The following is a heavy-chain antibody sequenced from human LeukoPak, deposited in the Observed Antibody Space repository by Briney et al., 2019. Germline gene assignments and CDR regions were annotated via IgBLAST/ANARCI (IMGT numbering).Heavy chain of an antibody. CDR2: VNPKSGNT. V-gene: IGHV1-8*01. CDR3: AQGYGTTTGFDP. CDR1: GYTFTNYD. Sequence: ASVKVSCRASGYTFTNYDINWVRQATGQGLEWMGWVNPKSGNTGSAQKFQDRVTMTRDTSISTAYMELSGLTFEDTGVYYCAQGYGTTTGFDPWGQGTLVTVSP. D-gene: IGHD4-17*01. J-gene: IGHJ5*02.